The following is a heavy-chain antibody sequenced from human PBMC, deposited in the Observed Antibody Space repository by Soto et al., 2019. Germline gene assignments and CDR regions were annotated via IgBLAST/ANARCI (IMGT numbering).Heavy chain of an antibody. CDR2: IYYSGST. J-gene: IGHJ4*02. D-gene: IGHD4-17*01. Sequence: SETLSLTCTVSGGSISSGGYYWSWIRQHPGKGLERIGYIYYSGSTYYNPSLKSRVTISVDTSKNQFSMKLSSVTAADTAVYYCARESDYGDIDYWGQGTLVTVSS. CDR1: GGSISSGGYY. CDR3: ARESDYGDIDY. V-gene: IGHV4-31*03.